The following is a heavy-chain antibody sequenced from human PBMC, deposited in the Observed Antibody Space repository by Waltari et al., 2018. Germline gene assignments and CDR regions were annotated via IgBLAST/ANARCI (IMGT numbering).Heavy chain of an antibody. Sequence: QVQLQESGPGLVKPSQTLSLTCTVSGGSISSGGYYWSWIRQHPGKGLEWTGYIYHSGSTYYNPSLKSRVTISVDRSKNQFSLKLSSVTAADTAVYYCARQWLVHKGWFDPWGQGTLVTVSS. CDR2: IYHSGST. D-gene: IGHD6-19*01. J-gene: IGHJ5*02. CDR1: GGSISSGGYY. CDR3: ARQWLVHKGWFDP. V-gene: IGHV4-31*03.